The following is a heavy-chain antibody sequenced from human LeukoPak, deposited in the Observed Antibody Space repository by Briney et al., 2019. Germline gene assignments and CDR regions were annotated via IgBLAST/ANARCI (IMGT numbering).Heavy chain of an antibody. J-gene: IGHJ4*02. CDR1: GCSFNRYG. CDR2: IWYDGSSQ. D-gene: IGHD3-10*01. V-gene: IGHV3-33*08. CDR3: ARDSYASGSCSLDY. Sequence: GGSLPLPYLASGCSFNRYGMHWLLPAPARGLEWVAVIWYDGSSQYNADFVKGRFTISRDNSKNTLYLQMNSLSAEDTAVYYCARDSYASGSCSLDYWGQGTLVTVSS.